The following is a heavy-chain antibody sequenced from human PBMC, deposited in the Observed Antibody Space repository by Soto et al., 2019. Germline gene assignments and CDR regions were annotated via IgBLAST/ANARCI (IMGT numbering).Heavy chain of an antibody. D-gene: IGHD3-22*01. CDR3: ASVGRYYDSSGYSVDF. J-gene: IGHJ4*02. V-gene: IGHV4-59*01. Sequence: TSETLSLTCTVSGGSISSYYWSWIRQPPGKGLEWIGYISYSGSTNYNPSLKSRVTISVDTSKNQLSLKLSSVTAADTAVYNCASVGRYYDSSGYSVDFWGQGTLVTVSS. CDR1: GGSISSYY. CDR2: ISYSGST.